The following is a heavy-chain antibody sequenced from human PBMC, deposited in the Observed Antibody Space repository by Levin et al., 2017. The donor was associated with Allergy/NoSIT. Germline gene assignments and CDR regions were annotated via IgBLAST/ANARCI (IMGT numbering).Heavy chain of an antibody. Sequence: GGSLRLSCAASGFTFSSYGMHWVRQAPGKGLEWVAVIWYDGSNKYYADSVKGRFTISRDNSKNTLYLQMNSLRAEDTAVYYCARDFRGAAGAFDIWGQGTMVTVSS. CDR3: ARDFRGAAGAFDI. D-gene: IGHD3-10*01. J-gene: IGHJ3*02. CDR2: IWYDGSNK. CDR1: GFTFSSYG. V-gene: IGHV3-33*01.